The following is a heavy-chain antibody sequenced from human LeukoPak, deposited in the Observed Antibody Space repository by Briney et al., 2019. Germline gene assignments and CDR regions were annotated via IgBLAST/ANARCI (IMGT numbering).Heavy chain of an antibody. J-gene: IGHJ4*02. CDR3: ARDFSSGLFDY. D-gene: IGHD3-22*01. CDR2: IYYSGST. CDR1: GGSIGSYY. Sequence: SETLSLXCTVSGGSIGSYYWSWIRQPPGKGLEGIGYIYYSGSTNYNPSLKSRVTISVDTSKNQFSLKLSSVTAADTAVYYCARDFSSGLFDYWGQGTLVTVSS. V-gene: IGHV4-59*01.